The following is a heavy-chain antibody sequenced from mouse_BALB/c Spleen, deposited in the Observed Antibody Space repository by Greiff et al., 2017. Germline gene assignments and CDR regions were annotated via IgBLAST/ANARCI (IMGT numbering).Heavy chain of an antibody. J-gene: IGHJ3*01. CDR1: GFTFSSYA. CDR2: ISSGGST. CDR3: ARGEGLRRFAY. Sequence: EVKLVESGGGLVKPGGSLKLSCAASGFTFSSYAMSWVRQTPEKRLEWVASISSGGSTYYPDSVKGRFTISRDNARNILYLQMSSLRSEDTAMYYCARGEGLRRFAYWGQGTLVTVSA. V-gene: IGHV5-6-5*01. D-gene: IGHD2-4*01.